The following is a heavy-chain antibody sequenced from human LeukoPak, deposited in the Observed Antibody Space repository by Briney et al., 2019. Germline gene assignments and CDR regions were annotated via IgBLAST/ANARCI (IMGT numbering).Heavy chain of an antibody. V-gene: IGHV1-2*02. J-gene: IGHJ3*02. Sequence: ASVKVSCKASGYTFTSYGISWVRQAPGQGLEWVGWINPNSGGTNSAQKFQGRVTMTRDPSISTAYVELSRLRSDDTAVYYCARGAYDYVWGSYRYTNDAFDIWGLGTMVTVSS. CDR3: ARGAYDYVWGSYRYTNDAFDI. D-gene: IGHD3-16*02. CDR1: GYTFTSYG. CDR2: INPNSGGT.